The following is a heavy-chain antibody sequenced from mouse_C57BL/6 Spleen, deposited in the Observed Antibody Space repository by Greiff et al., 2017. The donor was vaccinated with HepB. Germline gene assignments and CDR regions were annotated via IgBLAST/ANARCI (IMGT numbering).Heavy chain of an antibody. CDR2: IYPGSGST. CDR1: GYTFTSYW. Sequence: QVQLQQPGAELVKPGASVKMSCKASGYTFTSYWITWVKQRPGQGLEWIGDIYPGSGSTNYNEKFKSKATLTVDTSSSTAYMQLSSLTSEDSAVYYCAREGYYGSSFFAYWGQGTLVTVSA. CDR3: AREGYYGSSFFAY. D-gene: IGHD1-1*01. J-gene: IGHJ3*01. V-gene: IGHV1-55*01.